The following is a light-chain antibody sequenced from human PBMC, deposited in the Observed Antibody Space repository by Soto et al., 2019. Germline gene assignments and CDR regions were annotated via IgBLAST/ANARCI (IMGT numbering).Light chain of an antibody. CDR1: QSISSSY. CDR2: AAS. J-gene: IGKJ4*01. CDR3: QHYDGALT. Sequence: EITLTQSPHTLSLSPGERASLSCRTSQSISSSYFAWYQQKPGQSPRLLVYAASIRAPGTPDRFSGSGSGTYFTLTISRVEPADFAVYFCQHYDGALTFGGGTRVEIK. V-gene: IGKV3-20*01.